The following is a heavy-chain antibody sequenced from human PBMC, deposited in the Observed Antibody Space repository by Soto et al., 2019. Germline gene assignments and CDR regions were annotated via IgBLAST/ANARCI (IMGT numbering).Heavy chain of an antibody. J-gene: IGHJ4*02. Sequence: QVQLVESGGGVVQPGRSLRLSCAASGFTFNNFAMHWVRQVPGKGLEWVAVISYDGNNENYADSVKGRFTISRDNSKSTLYLQMNSLRSEDTAVYYWARGPLYFYDSSGSYDYWGQGTLVTASS. CDR3: ARGPLYFYDSSGSYDY. D-gene: IGHD3-22*01. CDR2: ISYDGNNE. CDR1: GFTFNNFA. V-gene: IGHV3-30-3*01.